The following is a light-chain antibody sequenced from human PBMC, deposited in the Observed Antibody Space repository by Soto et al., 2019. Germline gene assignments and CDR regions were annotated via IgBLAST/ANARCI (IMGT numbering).Light chain of an antibody. CDR2: AAS. J-gene: IGKJ4*01. Sequence: IQMTQSPSSLSASVGGGVTITCRASQEMRNNLAWYQQIPGKAPKLLISAASSLQSGVPSRFSGSGSVTAISLTVSGLQPEDAEPYYCHQAKSFPLACGGGTKVESK. V-gene: IGKV1-12*01. CDR1: QEMRNN. CDR3: HQAKSFPLA.